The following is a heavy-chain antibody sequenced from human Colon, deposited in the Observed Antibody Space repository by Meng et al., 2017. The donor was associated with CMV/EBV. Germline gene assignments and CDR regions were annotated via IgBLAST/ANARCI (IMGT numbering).Heavy chain of an antibody. CDR2: ISYGSSYM. D-gene: IGHD1-1*01. V-gene: IGHV3-21*01. CDR1: GLALSSFW. CDR3: ARQTSSSTYDF. J-gene: IGHJ4*02. Sequence: GGSLRLSCGASGLALSSFWMSWVRQTPGKGLEWVASISYGSSYMYYLDSVQGRFTISRDNTANSLYLQMNSLRAEDSAVYYCARQTSSSTYDFWGQGTLVTVSS.